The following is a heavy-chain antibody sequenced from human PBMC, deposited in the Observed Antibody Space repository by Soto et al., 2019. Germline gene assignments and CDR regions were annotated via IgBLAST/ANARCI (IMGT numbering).Heavy chain of an antibody. V-gene: IGHV3-74*03. J-gene: IGHJ4*02. CDR2: MTGDGRTT. CDR3: ATAEVDY. Sequence: GVSLRLSWAASGLTFGDYGMHWVRQPPGKGPEWVSRMTGDGRTTQYADSVKGRFTASRDNAKGTLYLQMNSLRAEDTAVYYCATAEVDYWGPGTLVTVSS. CDR1: GLTFGDYG.